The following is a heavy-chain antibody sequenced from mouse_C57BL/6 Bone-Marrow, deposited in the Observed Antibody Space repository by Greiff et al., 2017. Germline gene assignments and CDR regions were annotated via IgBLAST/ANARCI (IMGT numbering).Heavy chain of an antibody. CDR3: ASYCCGSSRAY. J-gene: IGHJ3*01. CDR2: IVPANGNT. Sequence: VQLQQSVAELVRPGASVKLSCTASGFNIKNTYMHWVKQRPEQGLEWIGRIVPANGNTKYAPKFQGKATITADTSSNTAYLQLSSLASEDAAINYCASYCCGSSRAYWGPGTLVTVSA. V-gene: IGHV14-3*01. D-gene: IGHD1-1*01. CDR1: GFNIKNTY.